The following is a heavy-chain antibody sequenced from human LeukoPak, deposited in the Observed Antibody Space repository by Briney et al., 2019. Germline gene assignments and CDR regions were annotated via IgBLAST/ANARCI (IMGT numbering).Heavy chain of an antibody. Sequence: SQTLSLTCAISGDSVSSNTVAWNWFRQSPSRGLEWLGRTYYRSKWFDEYAVSLKSRITISPDTSKNQFSLQLNSATPDDTAVYYRVREQRLGHLDYWGQGTLITVSS. J-gene: IGHJ4*02. CDR2: TYYRSKWFD. CDR3: VREQRLGHLDY. D-gene: IGHD3-22*01. CDR1: GDSVSSNTVA. V-gene: IGHV6-1*01.